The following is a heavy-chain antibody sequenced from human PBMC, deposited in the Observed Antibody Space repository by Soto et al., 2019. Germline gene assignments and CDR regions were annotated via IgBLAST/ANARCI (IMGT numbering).Heavy chain of an antibody. CDR2: IYYSGST. CDR3: ARAIRDSNYSYYFDY. D-gene: IGHD4-4*01. V-gene: IGHV4-61*05. J-gene: IGHJ4*02. Sequence: SETLSLTCTVSGGSISSSSYYWGWIRQPPGKGLEWIGYIYYSGSTNYNPSLKSRVTISVDTSKNQFSLKLSSVTAADTAVYYCARAIRDSNYSYYFDYWGQGTLVTVSS. CDR1: GGSISSSSYY.